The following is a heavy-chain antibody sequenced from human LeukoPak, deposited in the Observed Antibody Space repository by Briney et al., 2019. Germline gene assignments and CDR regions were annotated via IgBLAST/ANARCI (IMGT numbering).Heavy chain of an antibody. CDR3: ARDSVYGFDY. D-gene: IGHD2/OR15-2a*01. V-gene: IGHV4-38-2*02. J-gene: IGHJ4*02. CDR1: GYSISSGYY. Sequence: SETLSLTRTVSGYSISSGYYWGWIRQPPGKGLEWIGSIYHSGSTYYNPSLKSRVTISVDTSKNQFSLKLSSVTAADTAVYYCARDSVYGFDYWGQGTLVTVSS. CDR2: IYHSGST.